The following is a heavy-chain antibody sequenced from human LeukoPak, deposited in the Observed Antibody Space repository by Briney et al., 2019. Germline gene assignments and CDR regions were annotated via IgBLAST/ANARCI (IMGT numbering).Heavy chain of an antibody. CDR2: IYSGGST. CDR3: ARVVGYYDSSGYYQYYFDY. D-gene: IGHD3-22*01. J-gene: IGHJ4*02. CDR1: GFTVSSNY. V-gene: IGHV3-66*01. Sequence: GGSLRLSCAASGFTVSSNYMSWVRQAPGKGLEWVSVIYSGGSTYYADSVKGRFTISRDNSKNTLYLQMNSLRAEDTAVYYCARVVGYYDSSGYYQYYFDYWGQGTLVTVSS.